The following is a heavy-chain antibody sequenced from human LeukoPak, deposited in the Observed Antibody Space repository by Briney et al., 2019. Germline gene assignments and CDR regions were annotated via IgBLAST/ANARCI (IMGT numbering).Heavy chain of an antibody. D-gene: IGHD3-10*01. J-gene: IGHJ4*02. CDR1: GFTSSRYW. CDR3: ARDQYYASGTYYNSSKGYFDY. V-gene: IGHV3-7*01. CDR2: INQDESAT. Sequence: GGSLRLSCAVSGFTSSRYWMNWVRQAPGKGLEWVASINQDESATFYVDSVKGRFTISRHNAKNSLFLQMDSLRAEDTAVYYCARDQYYASGTYYNSSKGYFDYWGQGTLVTVSS.